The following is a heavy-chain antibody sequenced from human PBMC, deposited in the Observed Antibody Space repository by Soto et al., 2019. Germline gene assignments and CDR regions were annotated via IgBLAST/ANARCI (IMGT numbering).Heavy chain of an antibody. CDR3: AKDFATGPPNWFDP. Sequence: PGGSLRLSCAASGFTFSSYAMSWVRQAPGKGLGWVSAISGSGGSTYYADYVKGRFTISRDNSKNALYLQMNSLRAEDTAVYYCAKDFATGPPNWFDPWGQGTLVTVSS. V-gene: IGHV3-23*01. J-gene: IGHJ5*02. CDR1: GFTFSSYA. CDR2: ISGSGGST.